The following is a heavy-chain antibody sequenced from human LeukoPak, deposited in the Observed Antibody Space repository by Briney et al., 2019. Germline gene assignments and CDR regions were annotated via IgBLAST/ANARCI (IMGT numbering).Heavy chain of an antibody. CDR1: GFTFSSYA. CDR3: ARDPDSVYDYVWGSQPFDY. Sequence: GGSLRLSCAASGFTFSSYAMHRVRQAPGKGLEWVAVISYDGSNKYYADSVKGRFTISRDNSKNTLYLQMNSLRAEDTAVYYCARDPDSVYDYVWGSQPFDYWGQGTLVTVSS. J-gene: IGHJ4*02. D-gene: IGHD3-16*01. V-gene: IGHV3-30*01. CDR2: ISYDGSNK.